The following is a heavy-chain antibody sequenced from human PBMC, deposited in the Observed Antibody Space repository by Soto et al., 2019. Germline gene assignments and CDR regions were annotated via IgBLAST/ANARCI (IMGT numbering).Heavy chain of an antibody. D-gene: IGHD6-13*01. V-gene: IGHV1-2*04. CDR1: GYTFTGYY. CDR2: INPNSGGT. J-gene: IGHJ6*02. Sequence: GASVKVSCKASGYTFTGYYMHWVRQAPGQRLEWMGWINPNSGGTNYAQKFQGWVTMTRDTSISTAYMELSRLRSDDTAVYYCARARSSSWYRDYYYYGMDVWGQGTTVTVSS. CDR3: ARARSSSWYRDYYYYGMDV.